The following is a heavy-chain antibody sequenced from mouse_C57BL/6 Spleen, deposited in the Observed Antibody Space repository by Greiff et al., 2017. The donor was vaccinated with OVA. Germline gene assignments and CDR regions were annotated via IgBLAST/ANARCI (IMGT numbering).Heavy chain of an antibody. D-gene: IGHD1-2*01. V-gene: IGHV1-18*01. J-gene: IGHJ1*03. CDR2: INPNNGGT. Sequence: EVHLVESGPELVKPGASVKIPCKASGYTFTDYNMDWVKQSHGKSLEWIGDINPNNGGTIYNQKFKGKATLTVDKSSSTAYMELRSLTSEDTAVYYCARSYTTTTGYFDVWGTGTTVTVSS. CDR1: GYTFTDYN. CDR3: ARSYTTTTGYFDV.